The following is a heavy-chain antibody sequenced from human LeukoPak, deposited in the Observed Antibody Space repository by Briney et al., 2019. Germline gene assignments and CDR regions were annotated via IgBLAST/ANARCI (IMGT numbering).Heavy chain of an antibody. Sequence: ASVKVSRKASGYTFTNSAMNWVRQAPGQGLEWMGWINTDTGKPTYAQGFTGRFVFSLDTSVRTAYLQINSLKAEDTAVYYCARGLSNAGDFWSGYYTFDYWGQGTLVTVSS. V-gene: IGHV7-4-1*02. CDR3: ARGLSNAGDFWSGYYTFDY. J-gene: IGHJ4*02. D-gene: IGHD3-3*01. CDR1: GYTFTNSA. CDR2: INTDTGKP.